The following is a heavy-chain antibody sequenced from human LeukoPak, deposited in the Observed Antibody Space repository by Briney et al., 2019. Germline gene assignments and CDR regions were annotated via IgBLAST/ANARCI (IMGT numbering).Heavy chain of an antibody. D-gene: IGHD3-22*01. V-gene: IGHV4-4*07. CDR1: GCSISSDY. CDR2: IYTSGST. CDR3: ARARGEYYYHSSGYYRPALYYYYYYMDV. J-gene: IGHJ6*03. Sequence: PSETLSLTCTVSGCSISSDYCSWIRRPARKGLEWIGRIYTSGSTTYNPPLKSRVTISVDTSKNQFSLKLSSVTAADTAVYYCARARGEYYYHSSGYYRPALYYYYYYMDVWGKGATVTVSS.